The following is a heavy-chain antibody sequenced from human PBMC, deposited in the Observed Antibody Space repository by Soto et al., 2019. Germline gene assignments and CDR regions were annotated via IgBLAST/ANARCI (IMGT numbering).Heavy chain of an antibody. Sequence: QLQLQESGSGLVKPSQTLSLTCAVSGGSISSGGDSWSGIRQPPGKGLEWIGYIYHSGSTYYNPSLKSRVTISVDRSKNQFSLKLSSVTAADTAVFYCAAGAIFGVVPLDYWGQGTLVTVSS. J-gene: IGHJ4*02. CDR2: IYHSGST. D-gene: IGHD3-3*01. V-gene: IGHV4-30-2*01. CDR3: AAGAIFGVVPLDY. CDR1: GGSISSGGDS.